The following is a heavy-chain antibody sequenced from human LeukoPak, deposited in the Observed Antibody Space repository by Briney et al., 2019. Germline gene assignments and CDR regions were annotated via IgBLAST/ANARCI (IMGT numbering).Heavy chain of an antibody. CDR2: IVVGSGNT. D-gene: IGHD3-9*01. J-gene: IGHJ4*02. CDR1: GFTFTSSA. Sequence: ASVKVSCKASGFTFTSSAMQWVRQARGQRLEWIGWIVVGSGNTNYAQKFQERVTITRDMSTSTAYMELSSLRSEDTAVYYCAGGYFDWPYYVDYWGQGTLVTVSS. CDR3: AGGYFDWPYYVDY. V-gene: IGHV1-58*02.